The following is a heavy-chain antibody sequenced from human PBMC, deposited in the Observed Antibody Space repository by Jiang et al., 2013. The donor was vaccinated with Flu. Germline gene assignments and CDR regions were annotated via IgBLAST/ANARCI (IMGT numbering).Heavy chain of an antibody. Sequence: YAQKFQGRVTITADESTSTAYMELSSLRSEDTAVYYCARGLRYSSSWPLNYWGQGTLVTVSS. CDR3: ARGLRYSSSWPLNY. D-gene: IGHD6-13*01. V-gene: IGHV1-69*01. J-gene: IGHJ4*02.